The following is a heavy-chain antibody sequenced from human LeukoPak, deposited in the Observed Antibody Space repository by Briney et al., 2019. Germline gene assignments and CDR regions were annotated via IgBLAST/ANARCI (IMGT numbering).Heavy chain of an antibody. J-gene: IGHJ4*02. Sequence: GGSLRLSRAASGFTFSNYAMSWARQAPGKGLELVSAISGSGGSTYYADSVKGRFTISRDNSKNTLYLQMNSLRAEDTAVYYCTKGTIWLPFDYWGQGTLVTVSS. CDR3: TKGTIWLPFDY. CDR2: ISGSGGST. CDR1: GFTFSNYA. V-gene: IGHV3-23*01. D-gene: IGHD5-18*01.